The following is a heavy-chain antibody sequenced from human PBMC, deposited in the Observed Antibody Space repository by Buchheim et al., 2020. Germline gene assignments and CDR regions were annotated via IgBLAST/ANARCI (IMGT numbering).Heavy chain of an antibody. CDR2: ISYDGSNK. CDR3: AKDQPIAVAGHVVCEY. D-gene: IGHD6-19*01. J-gene: IGHJ4*02. Sequence: QVQLVESGGGVVQPGRSLRLSCAASGFTFSSYGMHWVRQAPGKGLEWVAVISYDGSNKYYADSVKGRFTISRDNSKNTLYLQMNSLRAEDTAVYYCAKDQPIAVAGHVVCEYWGQGTL. CDR1: GFTFSSYG. V-gene: IGHV3-30*18.